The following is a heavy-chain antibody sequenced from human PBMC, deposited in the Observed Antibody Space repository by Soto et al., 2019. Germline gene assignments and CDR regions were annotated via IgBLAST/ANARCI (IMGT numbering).Heavy chain of an antibody. CDR1: GYTFINYE. J-gene: IGHJ4*02. CDR3: ARGGYCTTTSCPQFDY. D-gene: IGHD2-2*01. V-gene: IGHV1-18*01. CDR2: ISPYNGNT. Sequence: QIQLVQSGAEVKKPGASVKVSCRASGYTFINYETTWVRQAPGHGLEWMGWISPYNGNTNYAQNLQGRVIMTTDTSTSTAYMQLRSLRSDDTAVYYCARGGYCTTTSCPQFDYWGQGTLVTVSS.